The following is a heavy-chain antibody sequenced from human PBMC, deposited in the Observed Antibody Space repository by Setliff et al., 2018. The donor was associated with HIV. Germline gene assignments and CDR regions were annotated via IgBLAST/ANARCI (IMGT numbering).Heavy chain of an antibody. V-gene: IGHV3-33*01. D-gene: IGHD6-6*01. J-gene: IGHJ6*03. Sequence: GGSLRLSCAASGFTFSRYGMHWVRQTPGKGLERVAIIWYDGNNKQYADSMKGRFTISRDNSKNMLYLQMNSLRAEDTAVYYCAREESTSSWGYYHYYMDVWGKGTTVTVSS. CDR3: AREESTSSWGYYHYYMDV. CDR1: GFTFSRYG. CDR2: IWYDGNNK.